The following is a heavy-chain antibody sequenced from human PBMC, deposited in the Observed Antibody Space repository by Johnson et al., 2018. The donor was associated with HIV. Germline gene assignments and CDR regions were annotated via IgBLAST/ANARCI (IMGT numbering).Heavy chain of an antibody. CDR2: IYSGGST. V-gene: IGHV3-53*01. D-gene: IGHD3-9*01. J-gene: IGHJ3*02. CDR1: GFTVSSNY. Sequence: VQLVESGGGLIQPGGSLRLSCAASGFTVSSNYMSWVRQAPGKGLEWVSVIYSGGSTYYADSVKGRFTISRDNAKNSLYLQMTSLRAEDTAVYYCARIPILRYFDWLYDAFDIWGQGTMVTVSS. CDR3: ARIPILRYFDWLYDAFDI.